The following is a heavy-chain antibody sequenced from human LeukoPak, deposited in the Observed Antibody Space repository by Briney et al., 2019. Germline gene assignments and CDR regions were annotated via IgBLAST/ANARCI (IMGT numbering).Heavy chain of an antibody. CDR3: ARDLRWLQCFDY. CDR2: IFYSGST. J-gene: IGHJ4*02. V-gene: IGHV4-39*01. Sequence: PSETLSLTCTVSGGSISSSSYYWGWIRRPPGKGLEWIGTIFYSGSTYSNPSLKSRVSISVDTSKNQFSLKLSSVTAADTAMYYCARDLRWLQCFDYWGQGTLVTVSS. D-gene: IGHD5-24*01. CDR1: GGSISSSSYY.